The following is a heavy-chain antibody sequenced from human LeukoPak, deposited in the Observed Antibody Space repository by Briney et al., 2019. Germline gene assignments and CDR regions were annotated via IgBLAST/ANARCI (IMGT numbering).Heavy chain of an antibody. V-gene: IGHV1-69*04. CDR2: IIPILGIA. J-gene: IGHJ5*02. Sequence: GASVKVSCKASGGTFSSYAISWVRQAPGQGLEWMGRIIPILGIANYAQKFQGRVTITADKSTSTAYMELSSLRSEDTAVYYCARPKKVYCSSTSCYIESPPDDNWFDPWGQGTLVTVSS. CDR3: ARPKKVYCSSTSCYIESPPDDNWFDP. CDR1: GGTFSSYA. D-gene: IGHD2-2*02.